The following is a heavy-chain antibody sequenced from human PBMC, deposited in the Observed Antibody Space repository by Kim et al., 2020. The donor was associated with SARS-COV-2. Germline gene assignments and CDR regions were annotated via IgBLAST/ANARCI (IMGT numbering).Heavy chain of an antibody. Sequence: GGSLRLSCETSGFPVSGNYMSWVRQAPGKGLEWVSVLYSGSRAFYADSVKGRFTVSRDNSTETMYLHMQDLRAEDTAIYYCTTAVDTLLNRDYWGQGTL. CDR3: TTAVDTLLNRDY. CDR2: LYSGSRA. V-gene: IGHV3-53*01. J-gene: IGHJ4*02. D-gene: IGHD5-18*01. CDR1: GFPVSGNY.